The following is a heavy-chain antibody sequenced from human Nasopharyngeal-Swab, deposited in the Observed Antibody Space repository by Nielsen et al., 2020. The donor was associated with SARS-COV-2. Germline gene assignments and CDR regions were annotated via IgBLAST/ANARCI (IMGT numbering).Heavy chain of an antibody. CDR2: IWHDGSHE. CDR3: AKDITAAGTRFFDY. Sequence: VRQMPGKGLEWVANIWHDGSHENYVDSVKGRFTISRDNSKNTLYLQMNSLRAEDTAVYYCAKDITAAGTRFFDYWGQGTLVTVSS. J-gene: IGHJ4*02. V-gene: IGHV3-33*06. D-gene: IGHD6-13*01.